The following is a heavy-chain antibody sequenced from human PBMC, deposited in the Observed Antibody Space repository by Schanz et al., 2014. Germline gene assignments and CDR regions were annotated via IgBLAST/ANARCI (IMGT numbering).Heavy chain of an antibody. V-gene: IGHV3-48*04. D-gene: IGHD3-22*01. CDR2: ISFSGNTI. CDR1: GLIFSTYT. Sequence: EVQLVESGGGLVRPGGSLRLSCTTSGLIFSTYTLNWVRQAPGKGLEWISYISFSGNTIYYADSVKGRFTISRDNAKNSLYLQMNSLRAGDTAVYYCAKDGRLPYYGTGSDFDYWGQGTLVTVSS. J-gene: IGHJ4*02. CDR3: AKDGRLPYYGTGSDFDY.